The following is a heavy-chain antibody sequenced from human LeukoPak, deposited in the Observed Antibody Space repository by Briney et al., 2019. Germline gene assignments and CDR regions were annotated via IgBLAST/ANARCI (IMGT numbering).Heavy chain of an antibody. V-gene: IGHV3-53*01. CDR3: AKDDIVVVPALRDYGMDV. Sequence: GGSLRLSCAASGFTVSSNYMSWVRQAPGKGLEWVSVIYSGGSTYYADSVKGRFTISRDNSKNTLYLQMNSLRAEDTAVYYCAKDDIVVVPALRDYGMDVWGQGTTVTVSS. CDR2: IYSGGST. J-gene: IGHJ6*02. CDR1: GFTVSSNY. D-gene: IGHD2-2*01.